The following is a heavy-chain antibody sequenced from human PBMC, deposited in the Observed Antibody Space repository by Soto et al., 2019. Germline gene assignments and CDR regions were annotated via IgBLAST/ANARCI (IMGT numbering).Heavy chain of an antibody. D-gene: IGHD3-10*01. CDR3: ARAIYCSGRLVHYSFHY. V-gene: IGHV1-69*13. Sequence: GASVKLSCKASVGTFGSYAISCGRQAPGQGLEWMGGIIPIFGTANYAQKFQGRVTITADESTSTAYMELSSLRSEDTAVYYCARAIYCSGRLVHYSFHYCGTGNLVT. CDR2: IIPIFGTA. CDR1: VGTFGSYA. J-gene: IGHJ4*02.